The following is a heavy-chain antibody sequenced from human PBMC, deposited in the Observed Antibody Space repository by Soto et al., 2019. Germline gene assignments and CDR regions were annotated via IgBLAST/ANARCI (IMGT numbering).Heavy chain of an antibody. CDR3: AKGGTYHIGDFDS. Sequence: EVQLLESGGGLVQPGGSLRLSCAASGFTFNIYTMSWVRQAPRKGLEWVSGIGARGSDTYFPDSVKGRFTISRDNSMDMVYLQMNSLRAEDTAVYFCAKGGTYHIGDFDSWGQGTLVTVSS. CDR1: GFTFNIYT. D-gene: IGHD5-12*01. J-gene: IGHJ4*02. CDR2: IGARGSDT. V-gene: IGHV3-23*01.